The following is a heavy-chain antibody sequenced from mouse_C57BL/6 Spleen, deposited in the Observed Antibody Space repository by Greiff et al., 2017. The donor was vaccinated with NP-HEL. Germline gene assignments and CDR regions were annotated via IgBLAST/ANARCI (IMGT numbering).Heavy chain of an antibody. D-gene: IGHD2-1*01. V-gene: IGHV5-9*04. CDR1: GFTFSSYT. Sequence: EVKVVESGGGLVKPGGSLKLSCAASGFTFSSYTMSWVRQTPEKRLEWVATISGGGGNTYYPDSVKGRFTISRDNAKNTLYLQMSSLRSEDTAVYYCARHPLYGNYWFAYWGQGTLVTVSA. CDR3: ARHPLYGNYWFAY. J-gene: IGHJ3*01. CDR2: ISGGGGNT.